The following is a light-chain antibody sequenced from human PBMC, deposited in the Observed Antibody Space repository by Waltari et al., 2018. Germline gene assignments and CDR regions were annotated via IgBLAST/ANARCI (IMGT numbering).Light chain of an antibody. J-gene: IGLJ2*01. CDR1: SSNLGNNY. V-gene: IGLV1-51*01. Sequence: QSVLTQPPSVSAAPGQKATISCSGSSSNLGNNYVSWYHPLPGTAPKLLIYDNNKRPSGIPDRFSGSKSGTSATLGITGLQTGDEADYYCGTWDSSLSAGVFGGGTKLTVL. CDR3: GTWDSSLSAGV. CDR2: DNN.